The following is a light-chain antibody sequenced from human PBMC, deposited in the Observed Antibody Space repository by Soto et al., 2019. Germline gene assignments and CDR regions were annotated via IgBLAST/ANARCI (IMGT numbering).Light chain of an antibody. V-gene: IGKV3-20*01. Sequence: EIVLTQSPGTLSLSPGERATLSCRASQSVSSSFLAWYQHKPGQAPRLLIYGASSRATGIPDRFSGGGSGRDFTLTISRLEPEDFAVYYCQQYGSSPWTFGQGTKVEIK. CDR2: GAS. J-gene: IGKJ1*01. CDR3: QQYGSSPWT. CDR1: QSVSSSF.